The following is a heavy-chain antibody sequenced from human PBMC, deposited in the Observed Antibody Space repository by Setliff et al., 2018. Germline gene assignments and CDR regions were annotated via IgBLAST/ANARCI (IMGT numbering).Heavy chain of an antibody. CDR1: GFAFGDYF. Sequence: GGSLRLSCAASGFAFGDYFMSWVRQGPGKPLVWVSRINGDGSSTTYADSVKGRFTVSRDNAQNSLYLEMKSLRTEDTALYYCARGLTVFGVVFPDAFDIWGQGTVVTVSS. CDR3: ARGLTVFGVVFPDAFDI. V-gene: IGHV3-74*01. CDR2: INGDGSST. J-gene: IGHJ3*02. D-gene: IGHD3-3*01.